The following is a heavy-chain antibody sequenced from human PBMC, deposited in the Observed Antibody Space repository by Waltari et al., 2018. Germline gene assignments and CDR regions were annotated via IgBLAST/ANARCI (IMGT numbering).Heavy chain of an antibody. CDR2: IYYSGST. V-gene: IGHV4-59*01. Sequence: QVQLQESGPGLVKPSETLSLTCTVSGGSISSYYWSWIRQPPGKGLEWIGYIYYSGSTNYHPSLKSRVTISVDTSKNQFSLKLSSVTAADTAVYYCARVYSSSSEGYYYYYYMDVWGKGTTVTISS. CDR1: GGSISSYY. D-gene: IGHD6-6*01. J-gene: IGHJ6*03. CDR3: ARVYSSSSEGYYYYYYMDV.